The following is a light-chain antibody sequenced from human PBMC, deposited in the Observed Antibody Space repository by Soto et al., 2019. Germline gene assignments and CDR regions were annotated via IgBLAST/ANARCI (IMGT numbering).Light chain of an antibody. V-gene: IGKV1-39*01. J-gene: IGKJ3*01. CDR3: QQSYTTPLA. CDR1: QSITSY. Sequence: DIQMTQSPSSLSASVGDRVTITCRASQSITSYLNWYQQKPGKAPRLLIYAASILQSGVPSRFSSSGSGTDFTLTISSLQPEDFATYYCQQSYTTPLAFGPGTKVDI. CDR2: AAS.